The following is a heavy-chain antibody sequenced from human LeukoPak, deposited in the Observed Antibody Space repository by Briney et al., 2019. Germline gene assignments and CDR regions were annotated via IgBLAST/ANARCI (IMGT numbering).Heavy chain of an antibody. J-gene: IGHJ4*02. Sequence: SETLSLTCAVYGGSFSGYYWSWIRQPPGKGLEWIGEINHSGSTHYNPSLKSRVTISVDTSKKQFSLKVSSVTAADTAVYYCARHKRLSTPLAATDYWGQGTLVTVSS. CDR2: INHSGST. CDR1: GGSFSGYY. CDR3: ARHKRLSTPLAATDY. V-gene: IGHV4-34*01. D-gene: IGHD6-13*01.